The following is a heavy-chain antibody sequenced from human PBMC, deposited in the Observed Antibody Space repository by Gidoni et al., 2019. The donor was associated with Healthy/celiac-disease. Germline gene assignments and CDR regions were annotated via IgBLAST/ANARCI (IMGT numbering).Heavy chain of an antibody. V-gene: IGHV3-53*01. Sequence: EVQLVESGGGLIPPGGSLRASSSASAFTVSSNYMSWLRQAPGKGLEWVSVIYSGGSTYYADSVKGRFTISRDNSKNTLYLQMNSLRAEDTAVYYCAREVPQLVGGGYYFDYWGQGTLVTVSS. J-gene: IGHJ4*02. CDR2: IYSGGST. CDR3: AREVPQLVGGGYYFDY. D-gene: IGHD6-13*01. CDR1: AFTVSSNY.